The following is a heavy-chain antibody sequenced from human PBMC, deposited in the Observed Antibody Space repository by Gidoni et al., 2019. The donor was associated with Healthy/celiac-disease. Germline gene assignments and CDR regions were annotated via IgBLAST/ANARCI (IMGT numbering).Heavy chain of an antibody. Sequence: QVQLVESGGGVVQPGRSLRLSCAASGFTLSSYAMHWVRQAPGKGLEWVAVISYDGSNKYYADSVQGRFTISRDNSKNTLYLQMNSLRAEDAAVYYCARAIKWELRTYFDYWGQGTLVTVSS. CDR2: ISYDGSNK. CDR1: GFTLSSYA. J-gene: IGHJ4*02. CDR3: ARAIKWELRTYFDY. D-gene: IGHD1-26*01. V-gene: IGHV3-30-3*01.